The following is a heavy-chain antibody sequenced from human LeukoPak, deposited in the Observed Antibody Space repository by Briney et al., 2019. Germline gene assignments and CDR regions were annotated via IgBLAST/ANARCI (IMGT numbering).Heavy chain of an antibody. CDR3: ARDTRGYCYGSAYPCFDY. V-gene: IGHV1-18*01. CDR2: ISAYNGNT. D-gene: IGHD3-10*01. J-gene: IGHJ4*02. Sequence: GASVKVSCKASGYAFTSYGISWVRQAPGQGLEWMGWISAYNGNTNYAQKLQGRVTMTTDTSTSTAYMELRSLRSDDTAVYYCARDTRGYCYGSAYPCFDYWGQGTLVTVSS. CDR1: GYAFTSYG.